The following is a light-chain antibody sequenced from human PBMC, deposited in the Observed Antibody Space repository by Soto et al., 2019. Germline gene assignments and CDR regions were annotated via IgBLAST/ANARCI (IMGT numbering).Light chain of an antibody. CDR1: SSDVGYYNY. CDR2: EVN. J-gene: IGLJ2*01. V-gene: IGLV2-8*01. Sequence: QSVLTQPPSASGSPGQSVTISCTGTSSDVGYYNYVSWYQQHPGKAPKLMIYEVNNRPSGVPDRFSGSRSGNTASLTVTGLQDEDEASYYCSSHAGRNNYVIFGGGTKVTVL. CDR3: SSHAGRNNYVI.